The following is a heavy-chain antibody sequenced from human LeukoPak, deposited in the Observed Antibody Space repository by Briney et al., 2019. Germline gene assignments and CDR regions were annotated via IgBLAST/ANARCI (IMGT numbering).Heavy chain of an antibody. Sequence: GGSLRLSCAASGFTFSSYSRNWVRQAPGKGLEWVSSISSSSSYIYYADSVKGRFTISRDNAKNSLYLQMNSLRAEDTAVYYCARHLDSIAARAGYWGQGTLVTVSS. CDR3: ARHLDSIAARAGY. J-gene: IGHJ4*02. D-gene: IGHD6-6*01. CDR2: ISSSSSYI. CDR1: GFTFSSYS. V-gene: IGHV3-21*01.